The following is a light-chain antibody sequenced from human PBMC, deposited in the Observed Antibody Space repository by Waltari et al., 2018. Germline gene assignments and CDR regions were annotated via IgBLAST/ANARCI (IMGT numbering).Light chain of an antibody. CDR1: SSDVGYYDY. V-gene: IGLV2-14*01. CDR2: DVS. Sequence: QSALTQPASVSGSPGQSITISCTGTSSDVGYYDYVSWYQQSPGKAPKVIIYDVSERPSGVSSRFSASKSANTASLTISGLQAEDEADYYCSSFTSISTWVFGGGTKVTVL. J-gene: IGLJ3*02. CDR3: SSFTSISTWV.